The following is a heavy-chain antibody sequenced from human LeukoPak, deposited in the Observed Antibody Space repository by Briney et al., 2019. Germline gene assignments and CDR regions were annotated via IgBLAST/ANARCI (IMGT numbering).Heavy chain of an antibody. CDR2: ISSSSSYI. V-gene: IGHV3-21*01. J-gene: IGHJ3*02. CDR3: ARDRATNWGVRGDAFDI. Sequence: GGSLRLSCAASGFTFSSYSMNWVRQAPGKGLEWVSSISSSSSYIYYADSVKGRFTISRDNAKNSLYLQMNSLRAEDTAVYYCARDRATNWGVRGDAFDIWGQGTMVTVSS. CDR1: GFTFSSYS. D-gene: IGHD7-27*01.